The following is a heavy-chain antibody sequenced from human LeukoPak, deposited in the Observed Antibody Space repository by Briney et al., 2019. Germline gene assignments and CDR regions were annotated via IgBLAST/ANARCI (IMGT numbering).Heavy chain of an antibody. Sequence: GGSLRLSCAASAFTFSSYAMSWVRQAPGKGLEWVSAISGSGGSTYYADSVKGRFTISRDNSTNTLYLQMNSLRAEDTAVYYCAKVSGGGLYYDGMDVWGQGTTVTVSS. CDR1: AFTFSSYA. V-gene: IGHV3-23*01. D-gene: IGHD1-14*01. CDR3: AKVSGGGLYYDGMDV. CDR2: ISGSGGST. J-gene: IGHJ6*02.